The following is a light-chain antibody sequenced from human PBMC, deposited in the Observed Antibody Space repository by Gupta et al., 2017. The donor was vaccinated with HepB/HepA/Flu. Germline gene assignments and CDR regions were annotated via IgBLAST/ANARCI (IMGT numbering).Light chain of an antibody. Sequence: SYELTQPPSVSVSPGQTASITCSGDKLGDKYACWYQQKPGQSPVLVIYHDSKRPSGIPERVSGSNSGNTATLTISGIQARDEADYYCQVWDSRTDNYVFGTVTKVTVL. CDR2: HDS. CDR3: QVWDSRTDNYV. CDR1: KLGDKY. J-gene: IGLJ1*01. V-gene: IGLV3-1*01.